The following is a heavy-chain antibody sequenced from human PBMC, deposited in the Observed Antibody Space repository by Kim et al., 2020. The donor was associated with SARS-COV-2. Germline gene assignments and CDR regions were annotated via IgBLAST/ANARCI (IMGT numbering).Heavy chain of an antibody. CDR1: GFTFSSYS. V-gene: IGHV3-21*01. Sequence: GGSLRLSCAASGFTFSSYSMNWVRQAPGKGLEWVSSISSSSSYIYYADSVKGRFTISRDNAKNSLYLQMNSLRAEDTSVYYCARVVLQLWVRDYYYGMDVWGQGTTVTVSS. CDR2: ISSSSSYI. D-gene: IGHD5-18*01. J-gene: IGHJ6*02. CDR3: ARVVLQLWVRDYYYGMDV.